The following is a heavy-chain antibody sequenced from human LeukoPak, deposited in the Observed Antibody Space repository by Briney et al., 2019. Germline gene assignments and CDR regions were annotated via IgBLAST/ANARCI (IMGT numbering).Heavy chain of an antibody. CDR2: IYYSGST. Sequence: SETLSLTCTVSGGSISSSSSYWGWIRQPPGKGLEWIGYIYYSGSTNYNPSLKSRVSMSVDTSKNQFSLKLSSVTAADTAVYYGARIAVSSGWGYFDYWGQGTLVTASS. D-gene: IGHD6-19*01. CDR3: ARIAVSSGWGYFDY. J-gene: IGHJ4*02. CDR1: GGSISSSSSY. V-gene: IGHV4-61*05.